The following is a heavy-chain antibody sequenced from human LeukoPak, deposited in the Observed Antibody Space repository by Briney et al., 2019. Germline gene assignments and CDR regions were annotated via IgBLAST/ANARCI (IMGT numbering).Heavy chain of an antibody. CDR2: ISAYNGNT. J-gene: IGHJ4*02. V-gene: IGHV1-18*01. CDR3: ARGANPGNSELPL. CDR1: GYTFTDYY. D-gene: IGHD1-7*01. Sequence: GASVKVSCKASGYTFTDYYINWVRQAPGQGLEWMGWISAYNGNTNYAQKLQGRVTMTTDTSTSTAYMELRSLRSDDTAVYYCARGANPGNSELPLWGQGTLVTVSS.